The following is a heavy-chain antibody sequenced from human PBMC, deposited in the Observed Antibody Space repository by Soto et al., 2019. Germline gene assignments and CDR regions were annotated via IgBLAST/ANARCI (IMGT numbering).Heavy chain of an antibody. V-gene: IGHV3-30-3*01. J-gene: IGHJ4*02. CDR3: ARDRVYYYDNSGYYNFDY. CDR1: GFTFSNYA. CDR2: VSYDGSKQ. Sequence: QVQLVESGGGVVQPGRSLRVSCAASGFTFSNYAMHWVRQAPGKGLEGVAVVSYDGSKQFYADSVEGRFTISRDSSKSTLYVHMDNLRAEDTAVYYCARDRVYYYDNSGYYNFDYWGQGTLVTVSS. D-gene: IGHD3-22*01.